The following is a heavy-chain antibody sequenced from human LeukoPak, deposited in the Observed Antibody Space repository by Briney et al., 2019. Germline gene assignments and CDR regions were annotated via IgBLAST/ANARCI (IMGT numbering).Heavy chain of an antibody. V-gene: IGHV3-7*01. CDR2: INQGGSVK. Sequence: GGSLRLSCAASGFSFRDFWMTWVRQAPGKGLEWVANINQGGSVKYYVDSVKGRYTVSRDDAKSSLYVQMNSLRDEDTAVYYCARFGYSGWNLEYWGQGTLVTVSS. D-gene: IGHD5-12*01. CDR3: ARFGYSGWNLEY. CDR1: GFSFRDFW. J-gene: IGHJ4*02.